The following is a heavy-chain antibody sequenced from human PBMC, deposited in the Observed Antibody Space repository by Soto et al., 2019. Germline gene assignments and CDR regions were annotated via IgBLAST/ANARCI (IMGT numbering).Heavy chain of an antibody. D-gene: IGHD3-10*01. CDR1: GYTFTSYS. J-gene: IGHJ6*02. V-gene: IGHV1-46*01. Sequence: GASEKVACKASGYTFTSYSMHWVRQAPGQGLEWMGVINPNGGTTNYAQMFQGRVTMTRETSASTVYMEQSSLRCEAPAVYDCARTLVGEGMDAWGQGTTVTVSS. CDR2: INPNGGTT. CDR3: ARTLVGEGMDA.